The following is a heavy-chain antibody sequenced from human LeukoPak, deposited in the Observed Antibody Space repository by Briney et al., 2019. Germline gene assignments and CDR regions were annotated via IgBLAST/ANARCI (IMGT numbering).Heavy chain of an antibody. V-gene: IGHV3-48*02. CDR3: ARGGSGYGDYYYFYGMDV. CDR2: ISNSSSTM. J-gene: IGHJ6*02. CDR1: GFTFSNYY. Sequence: GGSLRLSCAASGFTFSNYYMSWVRQAPGKGLEWVSYISNSSSTMYYADSVKGRFTISRDNAKNSLYLQMNSLRDEDTAVYYCARGGSGYGDYYYFYGMDVWGQGTTVTVSS. D-gene: IGHD3-22*01.